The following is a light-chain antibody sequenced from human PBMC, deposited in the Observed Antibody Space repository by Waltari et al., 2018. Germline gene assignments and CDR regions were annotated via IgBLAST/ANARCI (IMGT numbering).Light chain of an antibody. J-gene: IGKJ2*01. Sequence: EIVLTQSPGTLSLSPGERATLSCRASQSVSRSYLAWYQQKPGQAPRLLIYGASSRATGIPDRFSGSGSGTDFTITISRLEPEDGGGYDCQQYGSSPYTFGQGTKREIK. CDR3: QQYGSSPYT. CDR2: GAS. V-gene: IGKV3-20*01. CDR1: QSVSRSY.